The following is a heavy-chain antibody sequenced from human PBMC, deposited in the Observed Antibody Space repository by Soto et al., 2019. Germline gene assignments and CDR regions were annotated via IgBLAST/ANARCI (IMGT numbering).Heavy chain of an antibody. CDR3: ARLHGGIGSHADY. V-gene: IGHV5-51*01. CDR1: GYSFTSYF. J-gene: IGHJ4*02. Sequence: GESLKISCKGSGYSFTSYFIGWERQLSGKGLEWMGIIYPGDSDTRYSPSFQGQVTISADKSISTAYLQWSSLKASDTAMYYWARLHGGIGSHADYWGQGTLVTVSS. CDR2: IYPGDSDT. D-gene: IGHD1-26*01.